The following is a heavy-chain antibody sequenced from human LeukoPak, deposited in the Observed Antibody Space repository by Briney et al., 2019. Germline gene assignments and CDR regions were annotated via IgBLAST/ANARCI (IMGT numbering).Heavy chain of an antibody. J-gene: IGHJ1*01. CDR2: INPKSGGA. Sequence: ASVKVSCKASGYTFTGYYIHWVRQAPGQGLEWMGWINPKSGGANYAQIFQGRVTMTRDTSTSTVYMGLSSLRSEDTAVYYCARGGSSWYRGSFQHWGQGTLVTVSS. CDR3: ARGGSSWYRGSFQH. CDR1: GYTFTGYY. V-gene: IGHV1-2*02. D-gene: IGHD6-13*01.